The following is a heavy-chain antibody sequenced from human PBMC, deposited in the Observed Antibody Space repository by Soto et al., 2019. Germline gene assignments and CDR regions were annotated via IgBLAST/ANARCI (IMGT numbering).Heavy chain of an antibody. V-gene: IGHV4-34*01. CDR1: GGSFSGYY. CDR2: INHSGST. J-gene: IGHJ4*02. CDR3: ASRGTVPPFDY. D-gene: IGHD2-15*01. Sequence: QVQLQQWGAGLLKPSETLSLTCAVYGGSFSGYYWSWIRQPPGKGLEWIGEINHSGSTNYIPSLKSRVTISVDTAKNQFSLKLSSVTAADTAVYYCASRGTVPPFDYWGQGTLVTVSS.